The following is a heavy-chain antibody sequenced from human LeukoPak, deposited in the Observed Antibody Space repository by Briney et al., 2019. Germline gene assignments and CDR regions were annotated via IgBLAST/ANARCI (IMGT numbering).Heavy chain of an antibody. CDR1: GGSISSYY. J-gene: IGHJ4*02. CDR2: IYYSGST. Sequence: SETLSLTCTVSGGSISSYYWSWIRQPPGKGLERIGYIYYSGSTNYNPSLKSRVTISVDKSKNQFSLKLSSVTAADTAMYYCAGYRGASGYHFDYWGQGTLVTVSS. D-gene: IGHD5-12*01. CDR3: AGYRGASGYHFDY. V-gene: IGHV4-59*12.